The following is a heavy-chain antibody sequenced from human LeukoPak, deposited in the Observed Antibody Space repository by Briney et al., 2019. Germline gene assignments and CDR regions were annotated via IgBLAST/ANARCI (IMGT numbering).Heavy chain of an antibody. J-gene: IGHJ4*02. V-gene: IGHV4-61*02. CDR3: AAGHDYGGNTFDY. D-gene: IGHD4-23*01. CDR1: GGSISSGSYY. Sequence: SQTLSLTCTVSGGSISSGSYYWSWIRQPAGKGLEWFGRIYTSGSTNYNPSLKSRVTISVDTSKNQFSLKLSSVTAADTAVYYCAAGHDYGGNTFDYWGQGTLVTVSS. CDR2: IYTSGST.